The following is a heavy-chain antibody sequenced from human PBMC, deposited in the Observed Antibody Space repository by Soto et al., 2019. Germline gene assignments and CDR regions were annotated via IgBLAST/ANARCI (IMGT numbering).Heavy chain of an antibody. V-gene: IGHV3-66*01. Sequence: PGGSLRLSCAGSGFTVSSNYMTWVRQAPGKGLEWVSLIKTGGNTSYADSVKGRFTISRDHSENTLHLQMDSLRVEDTGLYYYASLRSAWAMEMDPWGQGTLVTVSS. CDR2: IKTGGNT. CDR1: GFTVSSNY. D-gene: IGHD5-18*01. J-gene: IGHJ5*02. CDR3: ASLRSAWAMEMDP.